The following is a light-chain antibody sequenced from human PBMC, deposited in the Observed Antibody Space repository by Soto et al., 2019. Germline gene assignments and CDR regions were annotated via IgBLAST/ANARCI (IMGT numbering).Light chain of an antibody. CDR3: QQYNTTPYI. CDR1: QPISDW. CDR2: DAS. Sequence: DTQLTQSPGTLSASIGDRVSITCRASQPISDWLAWYQHKPGQAPKLLIFDASSLESGVPSRFSGTGSGTEFTLTITSLQPDDFATYYCQQYNTTPYIFGPGTKVEIK. V-gene: IGKV1-5*01. J-gene: IGKJ3*01.